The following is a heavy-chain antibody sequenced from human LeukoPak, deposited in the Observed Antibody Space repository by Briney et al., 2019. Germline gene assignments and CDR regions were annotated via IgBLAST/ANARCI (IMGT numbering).Heavy chain of an antibody. CDR3: AKVRSGYYYDY. V-gene: IGHV3-30*18. D-gene: IGHD3-22*01. Sequence: GGSLRLSCAASGFTFSSYGVHWVRQAPGKGLEWVAVISHDGSNKYYADSVRGRFTISRDTSKNKLYLQMNSLRAEDTAVYYCAKVRSGYYYDYWGQGTLVTVSS. CDR1: GFTFSSYG. CDR2: ISHDGSNK. J-gene: IGHJ4*02.